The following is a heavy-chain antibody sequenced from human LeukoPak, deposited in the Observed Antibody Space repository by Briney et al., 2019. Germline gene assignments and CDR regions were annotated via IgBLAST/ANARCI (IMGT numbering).Heavy chain of an antibody. Sequence: PSETLSLTCTVSGGSMTNYFWNWIRQSPGKGLGWIAYIYKNERVKYNPSLKSRVSTSVDTSKNQFSLRLNSVTAADTAVYFCARASFNSYGIDGFDHWGQGTLVTVSS. CDR2: IYKNERV. CDR3: ARASFNSYGIDGFDH. V-gene: IGHV4-59*01. CDR1: GGSMTNYF. D-gene: IGHD5-18*01. J-gene: IGHJ4*02.